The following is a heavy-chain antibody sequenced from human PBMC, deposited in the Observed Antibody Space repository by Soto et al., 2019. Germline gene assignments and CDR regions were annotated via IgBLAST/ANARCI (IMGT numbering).Heavy chain of an antibody. CDR2: ISSSSSTI. J-gene: IGHJ6*03. V-gene: IGHV3-48*01. D-gene: IGHD3-9*01. Sequence: QSGGSLRLSCAASGFTFSSYSMNWVRQAPGKGLEWVSYISSSSSTIYYADSVKGRFTISRDNAKNSLYLQMNSLRAEDTAVYYCARATHTQSQVLRYFVFSSELSYHYYMYFCSKGSSVTVSS. CDR1: GFTFSSYS. CDR3: ARATHTQSQVLRYFVFSSELSYHYYMYF.